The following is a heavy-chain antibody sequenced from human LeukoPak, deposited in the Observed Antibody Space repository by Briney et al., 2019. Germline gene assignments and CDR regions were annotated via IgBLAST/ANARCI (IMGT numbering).Heavy chain of an antibody. CDR3: ARADIIVVAGATPVGSGFEY. CDR2: ISAHKGDT. J-gene: IGHJ4*02. D-gene: IGHD2-15*01. CDR1: GGTFSSYA. V-gene: IGHV1-18*01. Sequence: EASVKVSCKASGGTFSSYAISWVRQAPGQGLEWMGWISAHKGDTEYAQKFQGRVTMTRDTSTSTAYMELQSLTSDDTAVYYCARADIIVVAGATPVGSGFEYWGQGALITVS.